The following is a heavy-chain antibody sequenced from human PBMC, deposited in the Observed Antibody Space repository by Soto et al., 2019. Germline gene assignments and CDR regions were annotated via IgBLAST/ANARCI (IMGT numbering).Heavy chain of an antibody. CDR2: ISSSSSTI. CDR1: GFTFSSYS. V-gene: IGHV3-48*02. D-gene: IGHD6-6*01. CDR3: ARDRSSWVSTFNWFDP. J-gene: IGHJ5*02. Sequence: GGSLRLSCAASGFTFSSYSMNWVRQAPGKGLEWVSYISSSSSTIYYADSVKGRFTISRDNAKNSLYLQMNSLRDEDTAVYYCARDRSSWVSTFNWFDPWGQGTLVTVSS.